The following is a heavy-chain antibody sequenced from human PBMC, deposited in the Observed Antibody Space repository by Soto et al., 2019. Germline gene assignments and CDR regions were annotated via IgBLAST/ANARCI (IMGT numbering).Heavy chain of an antibody. Sequence: ASVKVSCKASGYTFTSYGISWVRQAPGQGLEWMGWMKPYDGNTSYAQNFQGRVTLTRNTSTATAYMELTSLRSADTAVYFCARNPTETGTFEYWGQGTPVTVSS. CDR2: MKPYDGNT. CDR1: GYTFTSYG. V-gene: IGHV1-8*02. J-gene: IGHJ4*02. CDR3: ARNPTETGTFEY. D-gene: IGHD7-27*01.